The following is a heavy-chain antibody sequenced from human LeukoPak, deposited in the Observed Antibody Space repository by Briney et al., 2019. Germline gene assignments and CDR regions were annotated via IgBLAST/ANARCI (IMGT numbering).Heavy chain of an antibody. D-gene: IGHD3-9*01. CDR2: IYYSGST. Sequence: SETLSLTXTVSGGSISSSSYYWGWIRQPPGNGLEWIGSIYYSGSTYYNPSLKSRVTISVDTSKNQFSLKLSSVTAADTAVYYCARLAYYDILTASYYFDYWGQGTLVTVSS. J-gene: IGHJ4*02. V-gene: IGHV4-39*01. CDR1: GGSISSSSYY. CDR3: ARLAYYDILTASYYFDY.